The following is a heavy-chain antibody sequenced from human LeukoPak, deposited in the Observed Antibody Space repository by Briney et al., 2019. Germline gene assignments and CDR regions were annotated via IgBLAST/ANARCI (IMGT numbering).Heavy chain of an antibody. J-gene: IGHJ3*02. V-gene: IGHV3-74*01. CDR3: ARDSPTFDI. CDR2: INPDGTVT. Sequence: GGSLRLSCAASGFTFNTYWMHWVRQAPGKGLVWVSPINPDGTVTTYADSVKGRFTISRDNAKNTLYLQMNSLRAEDTAIYYCARDSPTFDIWGQGTMVTVSS. CDR1: GFTFNTYW.